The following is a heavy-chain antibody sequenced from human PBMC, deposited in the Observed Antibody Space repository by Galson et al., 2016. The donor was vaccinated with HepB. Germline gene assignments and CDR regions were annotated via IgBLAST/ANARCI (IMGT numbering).Heavy chain of an antibody. CDR3: ARGRYSYGCLDH. V-gene: IGHV4-38-2*02. CDR2: VYHSGSA. Sequence: SETLSLTCTVSGFSISSGFHWGWIRKSPGKGLEFIGTVYHSGSAYPNPSLKSRVTLSVDTSKNQLSLRLSSVTAADTAVYFCARGRYSYGCLDHWGQGSLVTVSS. J-gene: IGHJ4*02. CDR1: GFSISSGFH. D-gene: IGHD5-12*01.